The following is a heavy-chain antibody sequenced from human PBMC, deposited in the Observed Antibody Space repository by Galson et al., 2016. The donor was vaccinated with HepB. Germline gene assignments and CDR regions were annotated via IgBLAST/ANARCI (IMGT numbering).Heavy chain of an antibody. Sequence: SLRLSCAASGFNVSSNYISWVRQAPGKGLEWVSVIYSGGSTYYADSVKGRFTISRDTSKNTLYLRMNSLRVEDTAVYYCARDPRRQQLRYWGQGTLVTVSS. CDR1: GFNVSSNY. CDR3: ARDPRRQQLRY. V-gene: IGHV3-66*01. J-gene: IGHJ4*02. D-gene: IGHD6-13*01. CDR2: IYSGGST.